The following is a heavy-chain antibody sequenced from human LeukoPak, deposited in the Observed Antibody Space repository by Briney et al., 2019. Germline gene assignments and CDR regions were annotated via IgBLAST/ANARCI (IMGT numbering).Heavy chain of an antibody. CDR3: ARTRLERYMDV. Sequence: ETLSLTCTVSGGSVSSYYWSWIRQPAGKGLEWIGRIYTSGTTNYNPSLKSRVTMSVDTSKNQFFLKLSSVTAADTAVYYCARTRLERYMDVWGKGTTVIVSS. D-gene: IGHD1-1*01. V-gene: IGHV4-4*07. J-gene: IGHJ6*03. CDR1: GGSVSSYY. CDR2: IYTSGTT.